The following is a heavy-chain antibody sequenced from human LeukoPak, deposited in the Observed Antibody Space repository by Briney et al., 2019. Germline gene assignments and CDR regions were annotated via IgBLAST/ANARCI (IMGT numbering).Heavy chain of an antibody. CDR1: GYTLTELS. D-gene: IGHD5-12*01. Sequence: EASVKVSCKVSGYTLTELSMHWVRQAPGKGLEWLGGFDPEDGETIYAQKFQGRVTMTEDTSTDTAYMELSSLRSEDTAVYYCARAQPRRKYSGYDYWGQGTLVTVSS. J-gene: IGHJ4*02. CDR3: ARAQPRRKYSGYDY. V-gene: IGHV1-24*01. CDR2: FDPEDGET.